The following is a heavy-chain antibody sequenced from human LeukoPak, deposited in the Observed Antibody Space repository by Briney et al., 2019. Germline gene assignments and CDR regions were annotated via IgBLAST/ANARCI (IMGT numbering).Heavy chain of an antibody. Sequence: GASVTVSCKASGYTFTSYDINWVRQATGQALEWMGWMNPNSGNTGYAQKFQGRVTITRNTSISTAYMELSSLRSEDTAVYYCARGLMVRGAWPYWGQGTLVTVSS. J-gene: IGHJ4*02. CDR3: ARGLMVRGAWPY. V-gene: IGHV1-8*03. CDR2: MNPNSGNT. D-gene: IGHD3-10*01. CDR1: GYTFTSYD.